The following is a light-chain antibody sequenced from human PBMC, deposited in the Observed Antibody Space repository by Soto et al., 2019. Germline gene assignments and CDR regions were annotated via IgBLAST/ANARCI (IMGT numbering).Light chain of an antibody. CDR2: GNN. V-gene: IGLV1-40*01. J-gene: IGLJ2*01. Sequence: QYVLTQPPSVSGAPGQRVTISCTGSSSNVGAGYDVHWYQQLPGTAPKLLIYGNNNRPSGVPDRFSGSKSGTSASLAITGLQAEDEADYYCQSYDSSLSSSVFGGGTKLTVL. CDR3: QSYDSSLSSSV. CDR1: SSNVGAGYD.